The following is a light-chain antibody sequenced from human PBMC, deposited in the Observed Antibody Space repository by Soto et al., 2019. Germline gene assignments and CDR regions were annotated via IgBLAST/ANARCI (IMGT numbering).Light chain of an antibody. V-gene: IGLV1-47*01. J-gene: IGLJ2*01. CDR1: SSNIGSNY. CDR3: AAWDDSLSVV. CDR2: RNN. Sequence: QSALTQPPSASGTPGQRVTISCSGSSSNIGSNYVYWYQQLPGTAPKPLIYRNNQRPSGVPDRFSGSKSGTSASLAISGLRSEDEADYYCAAWDDSLSVVFGGGTKLTVL.